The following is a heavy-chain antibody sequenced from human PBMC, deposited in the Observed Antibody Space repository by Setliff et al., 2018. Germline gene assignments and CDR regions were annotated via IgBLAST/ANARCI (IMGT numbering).Heavy chain of an antibody. J-gene: IGHJ4*02. CDR3: ARKYSSSWYWNWIYYFDY. D-gene: IGHD6-13*01. V-gene: IGHV4-38-2*01. CDR2: IYHSGST. Sequence: SETLSLTCAVSGYSISSGYYWGWIRQPPGKGLEWVGSIYHSGSTYYNPSLKRRVTISVNTSKNQLSLKLISVTAADTAVYYCARKYSSSWYWNWIYYFDYWGQGTLVTVSS. CDR1: GYSISSGYY.